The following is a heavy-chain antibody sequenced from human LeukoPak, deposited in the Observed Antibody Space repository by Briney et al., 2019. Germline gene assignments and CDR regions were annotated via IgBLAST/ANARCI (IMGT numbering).Heavy chain of an antibody. CDR1: GFTFSNAW. D-gene: IGHD6-6*01. CDR3: TTGTSSSSSFLYYYYYMDV. CDR2: IKSKTDGGTT. Sequence: GGSLRLSCAASGFTFSNAWMSWVRQAPGKGLEWVGRIKSKTDGGTTDYAAPVKGRFTISRDDSKNTLYLQMNSLKTEDTAVYYCTTGTSSSSSFLYYYYYMDVRGKGTTVNISS. V-gene: IGHV3-15*01. J-gene: IGHJ6*03.